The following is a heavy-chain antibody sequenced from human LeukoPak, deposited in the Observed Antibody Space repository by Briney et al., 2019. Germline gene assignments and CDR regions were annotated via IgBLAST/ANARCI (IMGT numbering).Heavy chain of an antibody. V-gene: IGHV4-39*01. J-gene: IGHJ3*02. CDR1: GGSISSSLYY. Sequence: SETLSLTCTVSGGSISSSLYYWGWIRQPPGKGLEWIGTIYYSGSTYYNPSLKGRVTISVDTSKNQFSLKLSSVTAADTAVYYCARKIAVAGTTPDAFDIWGQGTMVTVSS. CDR2: IYYSGST. D-gene: IGHD6-19*01. CDR3: ARKIAVAGTTPDAFDI.